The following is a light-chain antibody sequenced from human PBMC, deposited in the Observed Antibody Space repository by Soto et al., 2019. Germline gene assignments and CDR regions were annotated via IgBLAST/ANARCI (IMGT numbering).Light chain of an antibody. CDR1: SSDVGGYNY. Sequence: QSALTQPASVSGSPGQSITISCTGTSSDVGGYNYVSWYQQHPGKAPKLMIYEVSNRPSGVSNRFSGSKSGNTASLTISSLQAEDEADYYCSSYTSSNTWVFGGGTKLTVL. J-gene: IGLJ3*02. CDR3: SSYTSSNTWV. CDR2: EVS. V-gene: IGLV2-14*01.